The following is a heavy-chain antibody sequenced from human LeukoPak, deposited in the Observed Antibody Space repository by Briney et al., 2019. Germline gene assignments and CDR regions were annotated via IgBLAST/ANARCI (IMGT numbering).Heavy chain of an antibody. CDR1: GYTFTSYD. CDR3: ARVEVAGDRVYFDY. D-gene: IGHD6-19*01. CDR2: MNPNSGNT. J-gene: IGHJ4*02. V-gene: IGHV1-8*01. Sequence: ASVKVSCKASGYTFTSYDINWVRQATGQGLEWMGWMNPNSGNTGYAQKFQGRVTMTRNTSISTAYMELSSLRSEDTAVYYCARVEVAGDRVYFDYWGQGTLVTVSS.